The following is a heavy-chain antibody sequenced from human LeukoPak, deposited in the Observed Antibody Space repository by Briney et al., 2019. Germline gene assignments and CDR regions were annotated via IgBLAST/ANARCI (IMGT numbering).Heavy chain of an antibody. CDR2: ISGSGGST. Sequence: PGGSLRLSCAASGFTYSSFAMSWVRQAPGKGLEWVSAISGSGGSTYYADSVKGRFTISRDNSKNTLYLQMNSLRAEDTAVYYCAKTGFRFSYYDSSGSLGNYWGQGTLVTVSS. CDR3: AKTGFRFSYYDSSGSLGNY. D-gene: IGHD3-22*01. V-gene: IGHV3-23*01. J-gene: IGHJ4*02. CDR1: GFTYSSFA.